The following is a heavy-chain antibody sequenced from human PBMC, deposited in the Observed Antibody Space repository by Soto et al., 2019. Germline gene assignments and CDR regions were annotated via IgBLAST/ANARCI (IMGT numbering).Heavy chain of an antibody. V-gene: IGHV4-59*08. Sequence: SETLSLTCTVSGGSISSYDWSWIRQTPGKGLEWIGYIYYSGSTNYNPSLKSRVTISVDTSKNQFSLKLSSVTAADTAVYYCARHNYYGSGSYRYFDYWGQGTLVTVSS. CDR1: GGSISSYD. CDR2: IYYSGST. J-gene: IGHJ4*02. CDR3: ARHNYYGSGSYRYFDY. D-gene: IGHD3-10*01.